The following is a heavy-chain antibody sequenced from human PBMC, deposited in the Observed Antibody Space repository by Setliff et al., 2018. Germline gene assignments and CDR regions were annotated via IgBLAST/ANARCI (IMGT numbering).Heavy chain of an antibody. V-gene: IGHV1-69*05. Sequence: SVKVSCKASGGTFSSYALSWVRQAPGQGLEWMGGIIPIFGTANYAQKFQGRVTITTDESTSTAYMQLSSLGSEDTAVYYCVREGVDSRSSTDYRYYMDVWGKGTTVTVSS. J-gene: IGHJ6*03. CDR2: IIPIFGTA. D-gene: IGHD3-22*01. CDR3: VREGVDSRSSTDYRYYMDV. CDR1: GGTFSSYA.